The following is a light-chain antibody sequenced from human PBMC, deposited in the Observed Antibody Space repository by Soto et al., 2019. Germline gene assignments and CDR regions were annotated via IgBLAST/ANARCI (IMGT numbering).Light chain of an antibody. CDR2: EVS. CDR3: ASYTSSSTSVI. CDR1: SSGVGGYKY. V-gene: IGLV2-14*01. Sequence: QSAVTQPASVSGSPGQSITVSCTGTSSGVGGYKYVSWYQQHPDKAPKLIIFEVSNRPSGISSRFSGSKSGNTASLTISGLQAEDEADYYCASYTSSSTSVIFGRGTKLTVL. J-gene: IGLJ2*01.